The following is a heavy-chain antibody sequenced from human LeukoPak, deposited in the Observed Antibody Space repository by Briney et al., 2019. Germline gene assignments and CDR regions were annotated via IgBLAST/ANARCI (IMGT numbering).Heavy chain of an antibody. CDR1: GGSLSGAY. J-gene: IGHJ4*02. Sequence: PSETLSLTCTVQGGSLSGAYWTWIRQPPGKGLEWIGEINHTGSTNYNPSFKSRVTTSADTPKNQFSLNLTSVTAADTALYYCARGPVRLARPYDFWGQGTLVTVSS. D-gene: IGHD3-9*01. V-gene: IGHV4-34*01. CDR2: INHTGST. CDR3: ARGPVRLARPYDF.